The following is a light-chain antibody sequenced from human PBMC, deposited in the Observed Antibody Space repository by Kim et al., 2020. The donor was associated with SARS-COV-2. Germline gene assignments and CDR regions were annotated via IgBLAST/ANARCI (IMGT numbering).Light chain of an antibody. CDR3: SSYTSSSTYI. V-gene: IGLV2-14*03. Sequence: QSALTQPASVSGSPGQSITISCTGTSSDVGGYNYVSWYQQHAGKAPKLMIYDVSNRPSGVSNRFSGSKSGNTASLTISGLQAEDEADYYCSSYTSSSTYIFATGTKVTVL. J-gene: IGLJ1*01. CDR1: SSDVGGYNY. CDR2: DVS.